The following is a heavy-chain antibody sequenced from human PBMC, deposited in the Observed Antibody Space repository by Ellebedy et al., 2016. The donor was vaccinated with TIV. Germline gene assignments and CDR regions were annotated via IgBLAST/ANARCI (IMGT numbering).Heavy chain of an antibody. CDR3: ARDLAVAGTRIDI. D-gene: IGHD6-19*01. V-gene: IGHV4-61*01. Sequence: SETLSLTXTVSGGSVSSAIHYWSWVRQPPGKGLEWIGYMYYSGNTNYNPSLKSRLTISVDTSKNEFSLRLSSVTAADTAVYYCARDLAVAGTRIDIWGQGTLVTVSS. CDR1: GGSVSSAIHY. CDR2: MYYSGNT. J-gene: IGHJ4*02.